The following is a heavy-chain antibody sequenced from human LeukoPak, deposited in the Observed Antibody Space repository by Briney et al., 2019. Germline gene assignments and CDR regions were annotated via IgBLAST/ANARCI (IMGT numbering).Heavy chain of an antibody. J-gene: IGHJ6*02. V-gene: IGHV3-23*01. CDR3: AKGESGWYWAHYYYYGMDV. CDR1: GFTFRNYA. D-gene: IGHD6-19*01. Sequence: HTGGSLRLSCAASGFTFRNYAMYWVRQAPGKGLEWVSAISSSDANTYYADSVKGRFTISRDNSKNTLYLQMNSLRAEDTAVYYCAKGESGWYWAHYYYYGMDVWGQGTTVTVSS. CDR2: ISSSDANT.